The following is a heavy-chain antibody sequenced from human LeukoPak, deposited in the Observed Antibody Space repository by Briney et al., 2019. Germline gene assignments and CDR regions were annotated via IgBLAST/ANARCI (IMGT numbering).Heavy chain of an antibody. CDR2: TIPILGIA. CDR1: GGTFSSYA. D-gene: IGHD3-16*02. Sequence: GSSVKVSCKASGGTFSSYAISWVRQAPGQGLEWMGRTIPILGIANYAQKFQGRVTITADKSTSTAYMELSSLRSEDTAVYYCARLTFGGVIAAAYFDYWGQGTLVTVSS. V-gene: IGHV1-69*04. CDR3: ARLTFGGVIAAAYFDY. J-gene: IGHJ4*02.